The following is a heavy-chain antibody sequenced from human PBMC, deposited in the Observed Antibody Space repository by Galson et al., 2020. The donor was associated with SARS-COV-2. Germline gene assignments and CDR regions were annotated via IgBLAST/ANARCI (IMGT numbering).Heavy chain of an antibody. D-gene: IGHD7-27*01. V-gene: IGHV4-34*01. Sequence: SETLSLTCAVYGGSFSGYYWSWIRQPPGKGLEWIGEINHSGSTNYNPSLKSRVTISVDTSKNQFSPKLSSVTAADTAVYYCASVPPLGYYFDYWGQGTLVTVSS. CDR2: INHSGST. CDR1: GGSFSGYY. CDR3: ASVPPLGYYFDY. J-gene: IGHJ4*02.